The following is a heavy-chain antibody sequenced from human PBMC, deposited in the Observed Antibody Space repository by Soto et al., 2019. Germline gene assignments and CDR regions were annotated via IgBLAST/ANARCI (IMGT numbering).Heavy chain of an antibody. V-gene: IGHV3-48*01. J-gene: IGHJ4*02. CDR3: ARDNAYCSGGSCYQKELDY. Sequence: GGSLRLSCAASGFTFSSYSMNWVRQAPGKGLEWVSYISSSSSTIYYADSVKGRFTISRDNAKNSLYLQMNSLRAEDTAVYYCARDNAYCSGGSCYQKELDYWGQGTRVTVSS. CDR1: GFTFSSYS. D-gene: IGHD2-15*01. CDR2: ISSSSSTI.